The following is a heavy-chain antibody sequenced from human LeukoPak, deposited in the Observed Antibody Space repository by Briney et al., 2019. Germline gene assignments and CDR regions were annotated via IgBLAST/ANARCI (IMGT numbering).Heavy chain of an antibody. J-gene: IGHJ4*02. D-gene: IGHD6-13*01. CDR2: ISSSSSYI. V-gene: IGHV3-21*01. CDR3: ARDGSLAEVDY. CDR1: GFTFSSYA. Sequence: GGSLRLSCEASGFTFSSYAMSWVRQAPGKGLEWVSSISSSSSYIYYADSVKGRFTISRDNAKNSLYLQMNSLRAEDTAVYYCARDGSLAEVDYWGQGTLVTVSS.